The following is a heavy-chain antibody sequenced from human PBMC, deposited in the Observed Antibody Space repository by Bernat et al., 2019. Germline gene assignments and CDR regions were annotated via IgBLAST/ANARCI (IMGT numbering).Heavy chain of an antibody. D-gene: IGHD6-19*01. CDR1: GGTFSSYA. CDR3: ARFPHQLAVAGDAFDI. CDR2: IIPIFGTA. J-gene: IGHJ3*02. V-gene: IGHV1-69*01. Sequence: QVQLVQSGAEVKKPGSSVKVSCKASGGTFSSYAISWVRQAPGQGLEWMGGIIPIFGTANYAQKFQGRVTITADESTSTAYMELSSLRSEDTAVYYCARFPHQLAVAGDAFDIWGQGTMVTVSS.